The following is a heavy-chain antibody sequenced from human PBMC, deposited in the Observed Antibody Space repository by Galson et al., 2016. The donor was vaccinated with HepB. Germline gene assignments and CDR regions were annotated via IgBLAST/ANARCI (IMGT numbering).Heavy chain of an antibody. J-gene: IGHJ5*02. CDR2: ISNSGVNT. CDR1: GFTFSTYY. D-gene: IGHD6-25*01. Sequence: SLRLSCAASGFTFSTYYMSWVRQAPGRGLEWVAYISNSGVNTHYAGSVNGRFTISRDNVKNSLSLQMNSLRVEDTAVYYCARDRTARAAVDLWGQGALVTVSS. V-gene: IGHV3-11*06. CDR3: ARDRTARAAVDL.